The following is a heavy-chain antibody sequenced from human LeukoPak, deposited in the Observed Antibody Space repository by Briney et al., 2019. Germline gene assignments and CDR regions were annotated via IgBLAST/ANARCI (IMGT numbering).Heavy chain of an antibody. CDR1: GGSISSYY. CDR2: IYYSGST. J-gene: IGHJ4*02. CDR3: ARLWYTSGWSDY. V-gene: IGHV4-59*08. D-gene: IGHD6-19*01. Sequence: SETLSLTCTVSGGSISSYYWSWIRQPPGKGLEWIGYIYYSGSTNYNPSLRSRVTISVDTSKNQFSLRLSSVTAADTAMYYCARLWYTSGWSDYWGQGTLVTVSS.